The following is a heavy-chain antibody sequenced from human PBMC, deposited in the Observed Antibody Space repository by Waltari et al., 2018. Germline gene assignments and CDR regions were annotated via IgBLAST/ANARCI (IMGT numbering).Heavy chain of an antibody. D-gene: IGHD6-13*01. Sequence: QLQLQESGPGLVKPSETLSLTCTVSVGSISSSSYYWGWIRQPPGKGLEWIGSIYYSGSTYYNPSLKSRVTISVDTSKNQFSLKLSSVTAADTAVYYCARHGPYSSSWTLGAFDIWGQGTMVTVSS. CDR2: IYYSGST. V-gene: IGHV4-39*01. J-gene: IGHJ3*02. CDR3: ARHGPYSSSWTLGAFDI. CDR1: VGSISSSSYY.